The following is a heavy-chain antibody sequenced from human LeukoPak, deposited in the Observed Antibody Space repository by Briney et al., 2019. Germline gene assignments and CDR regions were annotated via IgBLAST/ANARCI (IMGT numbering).Heavy chain of an antibody. CDR1: GGSISSYY. J-gene: IGHJ4*02. CDR3: ARGATVVTCDY. V-gene: IGHV4-59*12. CDR2: IYYSGST. Sequence: SETLSLTCTVPGGSISSYYWSWIRQPPGKGLEWIGYIYYSGSTYYNPSLKSRVTISVDTSKNQFSLKLSSVTAADTAVYYCARGATVVTCDYWGQGTLVTVSS. D-gene: IGHD4-23*01.